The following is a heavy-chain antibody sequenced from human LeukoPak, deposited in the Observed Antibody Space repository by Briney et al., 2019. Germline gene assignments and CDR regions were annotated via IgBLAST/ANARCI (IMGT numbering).Heavy chain of an antibody. D-gene: IGHD1-26*01. CDR1: GFTFDDYG. Sequence: GGSLRLSCAASGFTFDDYGMSWVRQAPGKGLEWVSGINWNGGSTGYADSVKGRFTISRDNAKNTLFLQMNSLRVDDTAVYYCAKGTVGAKYWGQGTLVIVSS. J-gene: IGHJ4*02. CDR2: INWNGGST. CDR3: AKGTVGAKY. V-gene: IGHV3-20*04.